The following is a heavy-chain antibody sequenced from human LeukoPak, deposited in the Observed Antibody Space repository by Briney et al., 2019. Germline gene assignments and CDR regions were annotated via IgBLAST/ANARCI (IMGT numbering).Heavy chain of an antibody. Sequence: GGSLRLSCAVSGFTFSSNWMSWVRQAPGKGLEWVANIKQDGSEKYYVDSMKGRFTISRDNAKNSLYLQMNSLRAEDTAVYYCASDMVRGVIIGNWFDPWGQGTLVTVSS. CDR3: ASDMVRGVIIGNWFDP. CDR1: GFTFSSNW. J-gene: IGHJ5*02. D-gene: IGHD3-10*01. CDR2: IKQDGSEK. V-gene: IGHV3-7*01.